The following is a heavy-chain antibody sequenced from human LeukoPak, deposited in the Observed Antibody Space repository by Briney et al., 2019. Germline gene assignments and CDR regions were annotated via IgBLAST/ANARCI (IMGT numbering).Heavy chain of an antibody. J-gene: IGHJ4*02. CDR1: GFTFSSYA. V-gene: IGHV3-30-3*01. Sequence: PGGSLRLSCAASGFTFSSYAMHWVRQAPGKGLEWVAVISYDGSNKYYADSVKGRFTISRDNSKNTLYLQMNSLRAEDTAVYYCARSIGRYDYFDYWGQGTLVTVSS. D-gene: IGHD5-12*01. CDR3: ARSIGRYDYFDY. CDR2: ISYDGSNK.